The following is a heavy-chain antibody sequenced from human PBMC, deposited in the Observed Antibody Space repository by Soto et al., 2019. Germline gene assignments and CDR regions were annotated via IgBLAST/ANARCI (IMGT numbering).Heavy chain of an antibody. J-gene: IGHJ4*02. CDR2: IYYSGST. D-gene: IGHD4-4*01. V-gene: IGHV4-59*01. CDR3: ARGEWLATVTPYFAY. CDR1: GGYISRYY. Sequence: EALSLTWTGAGGYISRYYCSWIRQSPGKGLEWIGYIYYSGSTNYNPSLKSRVAISLDTSKNQFSLMLSYVTAADTAVYYCARGEWLATVTPYFAYWGQGTLVTVSS.